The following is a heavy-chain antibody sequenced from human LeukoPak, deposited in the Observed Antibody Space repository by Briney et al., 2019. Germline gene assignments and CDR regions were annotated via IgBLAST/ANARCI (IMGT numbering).Heavy chain of an antibody. V-gene: IGHV3-15*01. CDR2: IRSETDGGTA. J-gene: IGHJ3*01. Sequence: GGSLRLSCAASGFTFNNAWMSWVRQAPAKGLEWVGRIRSETDGGTADYAAPVKGRFTVSRDDSKNTLHLQVNSLKSDDTAVYYCTTASLHWGQGTMVTVSS. CDR3: TTASLH. CDR1: GFTFNNAW.